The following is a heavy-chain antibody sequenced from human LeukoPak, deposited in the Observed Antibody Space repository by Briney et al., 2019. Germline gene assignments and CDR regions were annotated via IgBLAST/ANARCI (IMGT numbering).Heavy chain of an antibody. V-gene: IGHV4-59*01. CDR1: GGSISSYY. D-gene: IGHD3-22*01. CDR2: IYYTGDT. Sequence: SETLSLTCTVSGGSISSYYWSWIRQPPGKGLEWIGYIYYTGDTSYSPSLKSRVTISVDTSKNQFSLKLSSVTAADTAVYYCARVANYYDGGGYYFLDYWGLGTLVSVSP. J-gene: IGHJ4*02. CDR3: ARVANYYDGGGYYFLDY.